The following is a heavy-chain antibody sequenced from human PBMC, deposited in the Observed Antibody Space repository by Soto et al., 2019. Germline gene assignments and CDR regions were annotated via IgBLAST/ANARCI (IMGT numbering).Heavy chain of an antibody. V-gene: IGHV1-69*06. CDR2: IIPIFGTT. CDR3: ARDRTDSGYYTNWLDP. D-gene: IGHD3-22*01. J-gene: IGHJ5*02. Sequence: SVKVSCKASGGTFCSDAITWVRQAPGQGLEWVGRIIPIFGTTNYAQNLQGRVTISADKSTLTSYMELHSLTSDDTALYYCARDRTDSGYYTNWLDPWGQGTQVTVSS. CDR1: GGTFCSDA.